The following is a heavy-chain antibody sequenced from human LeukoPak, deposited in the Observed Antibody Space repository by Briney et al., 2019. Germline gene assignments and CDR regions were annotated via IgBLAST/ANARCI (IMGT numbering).Heavy chain of an antibody. CDR2: IYSTGST. CDR3: ARLINNDNSGDADTFDM. J-gene: IGHJ3*02. V-gene: IGHV4-59*01. Sequence: SETLSLTCTLSGGSFSNYYWTWIRQPPGKGLEWLGYIYSTGSTRYNPSLQSRVSISVDTSKNQFSLKLTSVTATDTAVYYCARLINNDNSGDADTFDMWGQGTVVTVFS. D-gene: IGHD3-22*01. CDR1: GGSFSNYY.